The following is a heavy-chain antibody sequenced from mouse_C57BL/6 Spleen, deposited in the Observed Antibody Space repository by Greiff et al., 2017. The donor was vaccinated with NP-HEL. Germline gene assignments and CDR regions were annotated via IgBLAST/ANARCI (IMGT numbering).Heavy chain of an antibody. J-gene: IGHJ4*01. CDR3: AREGLTTRAMDY. CDR2: INPNYGTT. D-gene: IGHD1-1*01. V-gene: IGHV1-39*01. CDR1: GYSFTDYN. Sequence: VQLKESGPELVKPGASVKISCKASGYSFTDYNMNWVKQSNGKSLEWIGVINPNYGTTSYNQKFKGKATLTVDQSSSTAYMQLNSLTSEDSAVDYGAREGLTTRAMDYWGQGTSVTVSS.